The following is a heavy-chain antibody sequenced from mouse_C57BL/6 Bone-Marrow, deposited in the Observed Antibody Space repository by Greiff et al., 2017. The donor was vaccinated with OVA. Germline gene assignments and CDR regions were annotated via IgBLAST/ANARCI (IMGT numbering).Heavy chain of an antibody. CDR1: GYTFTSYT. CDR3: ARSGITTVVATD. CDR2: INPSSGYT. Sequence: VKLQESGAELARPGASVKMSCKASGYTFTSYTMHWVKQRPGPGLEWIGYINPSSGYTKYNQKFKDKATLTADKSSSTAYMQLSSLTSEDSAVDYCARSGITTVVATDWGQGTTLTVSS. D-gene: IGHD1-1*01. J-gene: IGHJ2*01. V-gene: IGHV1-4*01.